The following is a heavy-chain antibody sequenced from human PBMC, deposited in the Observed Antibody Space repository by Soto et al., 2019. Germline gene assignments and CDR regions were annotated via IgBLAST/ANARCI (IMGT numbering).Heavy chain of an antibody. CDR2: ISGYNGNT. CDR3: AREGQLGY. V-gene: IGHV1-18*01. D-gene: IGHD6-6*01. CDR1: GYTFSNYG. Sequence: RPSVKVSCKASGYTFSNYGFSWVRQAPGQGLEWMGWISGYNGNTNYAERLQGRVTMTTDTSTSTAYMELRSLRYDDTAVYYCAREGQLGYWGQGTPVTVSS. J-gene: IGHJ4*02.